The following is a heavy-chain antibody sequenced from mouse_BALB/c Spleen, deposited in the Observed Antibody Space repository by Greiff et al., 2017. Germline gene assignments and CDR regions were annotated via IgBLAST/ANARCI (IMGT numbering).Heavy chain of an antibody. CDR1: GYSITSGYY. V-gene: IGHV3-6*02. D-gene: IGHD2-10*02. CDR3: ARAQYGNYVGFAY. J-gene: IGHJ3*01. Sequence: VQLQQSGPGLVKPSQSLSLTCSVTGYSITSGYYWNWIRQFPGNKLEWMGYISYDGSNNYNPSLKNRISITRDTSKNQFFLKLNSVTTEDTATYYCARAQYGNYVGFAYWGQGTLVTVSA. CDR2: ISYDGSN.